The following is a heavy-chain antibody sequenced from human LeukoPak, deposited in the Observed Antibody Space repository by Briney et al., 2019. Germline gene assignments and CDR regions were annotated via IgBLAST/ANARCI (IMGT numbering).Heavy chain of an antibody. D-gene: IGHD5-18*01. CDR1: GFTFSSYG. Sequence: PGGSLGLSCAASGFTFSSYGMHWVRQAPGKGLEWVAVIWYDGNNKYYADSVKGRFTISRDNSKNTLYLQMNSLRAENTAVYYCAKDWGYTTMVSYYFDYWGQGTLVTVSS. J-gene: IGHJ4*02. V-gene: IGHV3-33*06. CDR2: IWYDGNNK. CDR3: AKDWGYTTMVSYYFDY.